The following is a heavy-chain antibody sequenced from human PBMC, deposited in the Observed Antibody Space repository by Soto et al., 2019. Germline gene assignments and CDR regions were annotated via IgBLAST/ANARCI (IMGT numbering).Heavy chain of an antibody. CDR1: CLTFTRYS. J-gene: IGHJ4*02. V-gene: IGHV3-21*01. CDR2: ISSTTNYI. Sequence: EVQLVESGGGLVKPGGSLRPLCGASCLTFTRYSINWVRQAPGKGLEWGSSISSTTNYIYYADSMKGRFTVSRDNAKNSVYLEMNSLSAEDTALYYCARESEDLTSNFDYWGQGTLVTVSS. CDR3: ARESEDLTSNFDY.